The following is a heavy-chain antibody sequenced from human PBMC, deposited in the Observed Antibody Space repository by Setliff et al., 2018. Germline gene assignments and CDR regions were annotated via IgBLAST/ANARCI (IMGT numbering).Heavy chain of an antibody. Sequence: SETLSLTCAVSGASLRSGSNYWGWFRQPAGKGLEWIGRIYTDGTTNYNPSLKSRVSISADTSMNHFSLRMTSVSAADTAVYYCAKEHVVISFVTNTHHHYGMDVWGQGATVTVSS. J-gene: IGHJ6*02. CDR1: GASLRSGSNY. D-gene: IGHD2-8*01. CDR2: IYTDGTT. V-gene: IGHV4-61*02. CDR3: AKEHVVISFVTNTHHHYGMDV.